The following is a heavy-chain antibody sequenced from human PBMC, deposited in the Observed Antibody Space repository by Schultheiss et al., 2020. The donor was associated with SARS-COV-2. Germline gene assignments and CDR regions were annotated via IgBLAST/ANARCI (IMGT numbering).Heavy chain of an antibody. Sequence: GGSLRLSCAASGFTFSSYGMHWVRQAPGKGLEWVAVIWYDGSNKYYADSVKGRFTISRDNSKNTLYLQMNSLRAEDTAVYYCAIDHSSGWYFDYWGQGTLVTVSS. J-gene: IGHJ4*02. V-gene: IGHV3-33*01. CDR2: IWYDGSNK. CDR3: AIDHSSGWYFDY. D-gene: IGHD6-19*01. CDR1: GFTFSSYG.